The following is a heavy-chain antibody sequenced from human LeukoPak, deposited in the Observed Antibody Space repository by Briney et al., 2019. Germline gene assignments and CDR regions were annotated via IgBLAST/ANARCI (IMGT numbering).Heavy chain of an antibody. V-gene: IGHV3-74*03. CDR2: INSDRSST. CDR3: ARDSGYSSYGDFDY. CDR1: GFTFSSYW. D-gene: IGHD4-11*01. Sequence: GGSLRLSCAASGFTFSSYWIHWVRQAPGKGLVWVSRINSDRSSTTYADSVKGRFTISRDNAKNTVYLQMNSLRAEDTAVYYCARDSGYSSYGDFDYWGQGTLVTVSS. J-gene: IGHJ4*02.